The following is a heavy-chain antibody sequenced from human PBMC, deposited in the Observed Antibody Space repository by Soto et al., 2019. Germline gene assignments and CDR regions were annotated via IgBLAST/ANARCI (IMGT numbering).Heavy chain of an antibody. CDR1: GFTFSGSA. CDR3: TTQEIVGATGY. V-gene: IGHV3-73*02. D-gene: IGHD1-26*01. J-gene: IGHJ4*02. CDR2: IRSKANNYAT. Sequence: EVQLVESGGGLVQPGGSLKLSCAASGFTFSGSAMHWVRQASGKGLEWVGRIRSKANNYATTYTASVKGRFTISRDDSKNMSYLQMNSRKTEDTAMYYCTTQEIVGATGYWGQGTLVTVSS.